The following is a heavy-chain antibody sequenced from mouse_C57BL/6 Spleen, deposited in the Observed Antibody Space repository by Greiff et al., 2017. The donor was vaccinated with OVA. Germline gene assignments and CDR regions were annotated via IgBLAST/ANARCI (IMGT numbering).Heavy chain of an antibody. CDR2: IDPSDSET. V-gene: IGHV1-52*01. CDR3: ARSDYGSSLYYFDY. Sequence: VKLQESGAELVRPGSSVKLSCKASGYTFTSYWMHWVKQRPIQGLEWIGNIDPSDSETHYNQKFKDKATLTVDKSSSTAYMQLSSLTSEDSAVYYCARSDYGSSLYYFDYWGQGTTLTVSS. D-gene: IGHD1-1*01. CDR1: GYTFTSYW. J-gene: IGHJ2*01.